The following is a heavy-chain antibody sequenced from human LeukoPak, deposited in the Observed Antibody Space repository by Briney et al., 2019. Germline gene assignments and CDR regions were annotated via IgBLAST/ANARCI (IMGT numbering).Heavy chain of an antibody. J-gene: IGHJ3*02. CDR3: ARATARPPNAFDI. CDR2: IRKDGNNE. CDR1: GFTFNAYA. Sequence: GGSLRLSCAASGFTFNAYAIHWVRQAPGKGLEWVAFIRKDGNNENYADSVKGRFTISRDNSKNTLYLQMNSLQTEDTAVYYCARATARPPNAFDIWGQGTMVTVSS. V-gene: IGHV3-30*02. D-gene: IGHD4-17*01.